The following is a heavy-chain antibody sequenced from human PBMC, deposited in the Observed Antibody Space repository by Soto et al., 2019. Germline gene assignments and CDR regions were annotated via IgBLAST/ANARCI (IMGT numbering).Heavy chain of an antibody. D-gene: IGHD3-10*01. CDR1: GGCLRGYY. Sequence: SGTLALSCAVCGGCLRGYYWSGIRQPPGKGLEWIGEINHSGSTNYNPSLKSRVTISVDTSKNQFSLKLSSVTAADTAVYYCAELWFGESYWGQRTLVTVPS. CDR2: INHSGST. CDR3: AELWFGESY. J-gene: IGHJ4*02. V-gene: IGHV4-34*01.